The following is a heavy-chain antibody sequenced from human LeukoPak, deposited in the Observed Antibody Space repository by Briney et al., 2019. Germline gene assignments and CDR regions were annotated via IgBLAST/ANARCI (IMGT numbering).Heavy chain of an antibody. CDR1: GGSISSYY. J-gene: IGHJ4*02. CDR2: TYYSGST. D-gene: IGHD3-22*01. V-gene: IGHV4-59*13. Sequence: SETLSLTCTVSGGSISSYYWSWIRQPPGKGLEWIGCTYYSGSTIYSPSLKSRVTISVDTSKNQFSLRLSSVTAADTAVYYCARGAYYPDYWGQGTLVTVSS. CDR3: ARGAYYPDY.